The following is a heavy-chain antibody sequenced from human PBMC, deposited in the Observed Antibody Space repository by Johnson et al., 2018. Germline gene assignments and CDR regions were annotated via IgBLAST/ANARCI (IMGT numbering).Heavy chain of an antibody. V-gene: IGHV3-7*01. CDR2: IKQDGREK. D-gene: IGHD3-9*01. Sequence: EVQLVESGGGLVQPGGSLRLSCAASGFTFSSYWMSWVRQAPGKGLEWVANIKQDGREKYYVDSVKGRFTISRDNAKNSLYLQMNSLRAEDTAVYYCARDKKAEDYDILTGYPLGYYYYYMDVWGKGTTVTVSS. CDR3: ARDKKAEDYDILTGYPLGYYYYYMDV. CDR1: GFTFSSYW. J-gene: IGHJ6*03.